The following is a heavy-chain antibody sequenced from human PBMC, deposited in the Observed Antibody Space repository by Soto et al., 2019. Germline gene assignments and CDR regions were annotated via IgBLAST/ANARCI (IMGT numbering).Heavy chain of an antibody. CDR2: INAYNGNT. CDR1: GYTFTSYY. J-gene: IGHJ4*02. CDR3: ARGSVVPTTRSFDY. D-gene: IGHD1-26*01. Sequence: GASVKVSCKASGYTFTSYYMHWVRQAPGQGLEWMGIINAYNGNTNYAQKLQGRVTMTTDTSTSTAYMELRSLRSDDTAVYYCARGSVVPTTRSFDYWGQGTLVTVSS. V-gene: IGHV1-18*04.